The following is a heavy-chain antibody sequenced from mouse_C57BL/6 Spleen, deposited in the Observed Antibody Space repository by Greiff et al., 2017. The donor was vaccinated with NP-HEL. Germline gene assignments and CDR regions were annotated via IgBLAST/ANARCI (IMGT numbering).Heavy chain of an antibody. J-gene: IGHJ1*03. Sequence: QVQLQQSGAELAKPGASVKLSCKASGYTFTSYWMHWVKQRPGQGLEWIGYINPSSGYTKYKQKFKDKVTLTADNSSSTAYMQLSSLTYEDSAVYYSARSPTYSNWGYFDVWGTGTTVTVSS. D-gene: IGHD2-5*01. V-gene: IGHV1-7*01. CDR3: ARSPTYSNWGYFDV. CDR1: GYTFTSYW. CDR2: INPSSGYT.